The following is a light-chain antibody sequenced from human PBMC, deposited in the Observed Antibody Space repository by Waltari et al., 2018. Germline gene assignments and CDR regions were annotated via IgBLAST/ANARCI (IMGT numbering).Light chain of an antibody. CDR1: SSNIGSNT. J-gene: IGLJ2*01. CDR2: GTN. Sequence: QSVLAQPPSASGTPGQRIPISCSGDSSNIGSNTVNWYQQLPGTAPELLIYGTNQVPSGVPDRFSGPKSGTSASLAISGLHSEDEADYYCAAWDDSLNGVVFGGGTKLTVL. CDR3: AAWDDSLNGVV. V-gene: IGLV1-44*01.